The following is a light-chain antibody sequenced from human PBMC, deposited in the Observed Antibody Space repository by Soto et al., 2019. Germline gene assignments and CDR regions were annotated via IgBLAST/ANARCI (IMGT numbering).Light chain of an antibody. CDR3: QQYGSSIT. J-gene: IGKJ5*01. CDR1: QSVTSSY. Sequence: IVLTQSPGTLSLSPGERATLSCRASQSVTSSYLAWYQQKPGQAPRLLIYGASSRATGIPDRFSGSGSGTDFTLTISRLDPEDFAVYYCQQYGSSITFGQGTRLEIK. CDR2: GAS. V-gene: IGKV3-20*01.